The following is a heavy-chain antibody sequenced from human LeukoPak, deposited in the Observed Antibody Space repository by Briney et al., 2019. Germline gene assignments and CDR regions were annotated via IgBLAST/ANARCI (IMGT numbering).Heavy chain of an antibody. V-gene: IGHV3-66*01. CDR2: VSGGGST. J-gene: IGHJ4*01. Sequence: GGSLRLSCAASGFTVSSDYMSWVRQAPGKGLEWVSAVSGGGSTYFADSVRGRFTISRDNSKSTLYLQMNSLRAEDTALYYCARSYCSGGSCYSTYFDYWGQGTLVTVSS. CDR1: GFTVSSDY. D-gene: IGHD2-15*01. CDR3: ARSYCSGGSCYSTYFDY.